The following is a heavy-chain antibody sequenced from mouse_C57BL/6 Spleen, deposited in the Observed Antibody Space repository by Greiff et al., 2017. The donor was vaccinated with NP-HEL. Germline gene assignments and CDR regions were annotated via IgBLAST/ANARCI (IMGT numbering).Heavy chain of an antibody. CDR2: ISSGGSYT. CDR1: GFTFSSYG. Sequence: EVMLVESGGDLVKPGGSLKLSCAASGFTFSSYGMSWVRQTPDKRLEWVATISSGGSYTYYPDSVKGRFTISRDNAKNTLYLQMSSLKSEDTAMYYCARHHITTVGADYWGQGTTLTVSS. V-gene: IGHV5-6*01. CDR3: ARHHITTVGADY. J-gene: IGHJ2*01. D-gene: IGHD1-1*01.